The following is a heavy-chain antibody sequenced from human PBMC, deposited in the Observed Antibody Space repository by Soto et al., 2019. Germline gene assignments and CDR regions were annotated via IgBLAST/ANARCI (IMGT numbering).Heavy chain of an antibody. J-gene: IGHJ4*02. Sequence: EVQLLESGGGLVQPEGSLRLSCAASGFTFSSHAMSWIRQAPGKGLEWVSAISYSGTTTYYAESVKGRFTISRGNSKNTLYLQMNSLRVEDTAIYYCAKRFTLFGEVKLSPDFDYWGQGTLVTVSS. CDR3: AKRFTLFGEVKLSPDFDY. CDR1: GFTFSSHA. V-gene: IGHV3-23*01. CDR2: ISYSGTTT. D-gene: IGHD3-3*01.